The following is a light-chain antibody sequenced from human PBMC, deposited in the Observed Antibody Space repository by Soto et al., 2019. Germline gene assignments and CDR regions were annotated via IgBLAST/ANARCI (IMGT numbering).Light chain of an antibody. Sequence: QSVLTQPPSASGTPGQRVTISCSGSSSNIGSNYVYWYQQLPGSAPKLLIYWNDQRPSGVPDRFSASKSGTAASLAISGLRSEDEADYHCAAWDDSLSAVVFGGGTKVTVL. CDR3: AAWDDSLSAVV. CDR1: SSNIGSNY. CDR2: WND. V-gene: IGLV1-47*01. J-gene: IGLJ2*01.